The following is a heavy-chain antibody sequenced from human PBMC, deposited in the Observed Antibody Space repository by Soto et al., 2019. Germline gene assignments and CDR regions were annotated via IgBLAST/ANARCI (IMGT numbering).Heavy chain of an antibody. D-gene: IGHD5-12*01. CDR1: GFPFSRVA. V-gene: IGHV3-23*01. CDR2: NGGSRGGT. CDR3: AKEWTPRRAFDY. Sequence: ELQLLESGGGLVQPGGSLTLSCTASGFPFSRVAMSWVRQAPGQGLEWVASISANGGSRGGTYYADSVKGRFTISRDNSKNTLYLEMNSLTVEDTAVYYCAKEWTPRRAFDYWGQGTLVTVSS. J-gene: IGHJ4*02.